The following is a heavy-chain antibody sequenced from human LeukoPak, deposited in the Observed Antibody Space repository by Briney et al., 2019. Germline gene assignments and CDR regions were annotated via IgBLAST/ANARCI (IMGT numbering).Heavy chain of an antibody. CDR2: INPNSGGT. V-gene: IGHV1-2*02. Sequence: ASVKVSCKTSGYTFTGYYMHWVRQAPGQGLEWMGWINPNSGGTNYAQKFQGRVTMTRDTSVSTAYMELSRLRSDDTAVYYCATSSSRAYFDYWGQGTLVTVSS. CDR3: ATSSSRAYFDY. J-gene: IGHJ4*02. CDR1: GYTFTGYY. D-gene: IGHD6-6*01.